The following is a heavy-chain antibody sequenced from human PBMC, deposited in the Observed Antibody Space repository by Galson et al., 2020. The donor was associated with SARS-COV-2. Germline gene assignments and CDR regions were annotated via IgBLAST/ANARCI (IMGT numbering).Heavy chain of an antibody. V-gene: IGHV2-5*02. J-gene: IGHJ3*02. D-gene: IGHD5-18*01. CDR1: GFSLSTSGVG. Sequence: SGPTLVKPTQTLTLTCTFSGFSLSTSGVGVGWIRQPPGKALEWLALIYWDDDKRYSPSLKSRLTITKDTSKNQVVLTMTNMDPVDTATYYCAHARHSYGYGRNAFDIWGQGTMVTVSS. CDR2: IYWDDDK. CDR3: AHARHSYGYGRNAFDI.